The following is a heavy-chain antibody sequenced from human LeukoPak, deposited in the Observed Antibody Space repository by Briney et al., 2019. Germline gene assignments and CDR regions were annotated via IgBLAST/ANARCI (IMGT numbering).Heavy chain of an antibody. Sequence: SETLSLTCAVYGGSFSGYYWSWIRQPPGKGLEWIGEINHSGSTNYNPSLKSRVTISVDTSKNQFSLKLSSVTAADTAVYYCARLIWFGSASDIWGQGTMVTVSS. D-gene: IGHD3-10*01. CDR1: GGSFSGYY. V-gene: IGHV4-34*01. CDR2: INHSGST. CDR3: ARLIWFGSASDI. J-gene: IGHJ3*02.